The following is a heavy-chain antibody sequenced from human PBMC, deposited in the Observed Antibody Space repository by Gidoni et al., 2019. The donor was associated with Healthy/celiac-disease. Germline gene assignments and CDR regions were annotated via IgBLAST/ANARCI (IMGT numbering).Heavy chain of an antibody. CDR2: ISSSSSYI. CDR1: GFTFSSYS. V-gene: IGHV3-21*01. CDR3: ASGGEGYYYYFDY. J-gene: IGHJ4*02. Sequence: EVQLVESGGGLVKPGGSLRLSCAASGFTFSSYSMNWVRQAPGKGLEWVSSISSSSSYISYADSVKGRFTISRDNAKNSLYLQMNSLRAEDTAVYYCASGGEGYYYYFDYWGQGTLVTVSS. D-gene: IGHD5-12*01.